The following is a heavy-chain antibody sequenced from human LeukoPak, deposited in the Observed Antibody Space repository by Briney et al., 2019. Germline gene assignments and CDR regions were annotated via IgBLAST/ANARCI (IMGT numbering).Heavy chain of an antibody. CDR2: IKQDGSEK. V-gene: IGHV3-7*03. Sequence: RGSLRLSCAASGFTFSSYWMSWVRQAPGKGLEWVANIKQDGSEKYYVDSVKGRFTISRDNAKNSLYLQMNSLRAEDTAVYYCAIVRKTNHDDDFWSGYYYYYGMDVWGQGTTVTVSS. CDR1: GFTFSSYW. CDR3: AIVRKTNHDDDFWSGYYYYYGMDV. J-gene: IGHJ6*02. D-gene: IGHD3-3*01.